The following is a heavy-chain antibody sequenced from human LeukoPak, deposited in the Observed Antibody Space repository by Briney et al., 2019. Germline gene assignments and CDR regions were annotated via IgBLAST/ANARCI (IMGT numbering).Heavy chain of an antibody. CDR3: ARIYFFGYCTNGVCYPDY. CDR2: IKQDGSEK. J-gene: IGHJ4*02. CDR1: GFTFSSYW. Sequence: PGGSLRLSCAASGFTFSSYWMSWVRQAPGKGLEWVANIKQDGSEKYYVDSVKGRFTISRDNAKNSLYLRMNSLRAEDTAVYYCARIYFFGYCTNGVCYPDYWGQGTLVTVSS. V-gene: IGHV3-7*01. D-gene: IGHD2-8*01.